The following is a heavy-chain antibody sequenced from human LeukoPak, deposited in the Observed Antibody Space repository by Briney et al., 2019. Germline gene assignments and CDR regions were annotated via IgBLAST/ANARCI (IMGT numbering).Heavy chain of an antibody. CDR3: ASRTADYGSGSHYGY. V-gene: IGHV1-69*05. Sequence: GASVKVSCKASGYTFTTYGISWVRQAPGQGLEWMGGIIPLSGTANYAQKFQGRVTITTDESTSTDYMELSNLRSDDTAVYYCASRTADYGSGSHYGYWGQGTLVTVSS. CDR2: IIPLSGTA. D-gene: IGHD3-10*01. CDR1: GYTFTTYG. J-gene: IGHJ4*02.